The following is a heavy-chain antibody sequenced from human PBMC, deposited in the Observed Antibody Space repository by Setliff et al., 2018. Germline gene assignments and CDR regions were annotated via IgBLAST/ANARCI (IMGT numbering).Heavy chain of an antibody. V-gene: IGHV1-2*02. Sequence: ASVKVSCKTSGYPFIEHYVNWVRQAPGQGLEWMGWIRPNGGGTHYAQKFQGRVTMTRDTANSTVYMDLSSLTSDDTAKYYCARGGGSYRAGNSRPTYWFDPWGQGTLVTVSS. CDR3: ARGGGSYRAGNSRPTYWFDP. J-gene: IGHJ5*02. D-gene: IGHD2-21*01. CDR1: GYPFIEHY. CDR2: IRPNGGGT.